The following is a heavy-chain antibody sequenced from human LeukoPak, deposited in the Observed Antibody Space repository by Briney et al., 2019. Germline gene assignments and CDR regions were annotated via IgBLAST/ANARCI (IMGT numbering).Heavy chain of an antibody. CDR2: IKQDGSEK. D-gene: IGHD4-17*01. V-gene: IGHV3-7*01. CDR3: ARDPDYGDYVNYFDY. CDR1: GFTFSRYW. J-gene: IGHJ4*02. Sequence: PGGSLRLSCAASGFTFSRYWKSWVRQAPGKGLERVANIKQDGSEKYYVDSVKGRFTISRDNAKNSLYLQMKSLRAEDTAVYYCARDPDYGDYVNYFDYWGQGTLVTVSS.